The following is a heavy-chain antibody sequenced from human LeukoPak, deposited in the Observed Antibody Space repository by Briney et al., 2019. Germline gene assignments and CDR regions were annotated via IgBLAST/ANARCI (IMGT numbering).Heavy chain of an antibody. Sequence: SETLSLTCTVSGGSISSYYWSWFRNPPGKGLEWIGEIYHSGSTNYNPSLKSRVTISVDKSKNQFSLKLSSVTAADTAVYSCARLPFNSGYEYIDYWGQGTLVIVSS. CDR2: IYHSGST. CDR3: ARLPFNSGYEYIDY. D-gene: IGHD5-12*01. V-gene: IGHV4-59*12. J-gene: IGHJ4*02. CDR1: GGSISSYY.